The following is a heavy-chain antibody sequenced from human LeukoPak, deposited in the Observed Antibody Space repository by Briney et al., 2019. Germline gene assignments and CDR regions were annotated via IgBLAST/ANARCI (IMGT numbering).Heavy chain of an antibody. CDR1: GGSISSGGYY. J-gene: IGHJ4*02. Sequence: ASETLSLTCTVSGGSISSGGYYWSWIRQHPGKGLEWIGYTYYSGSTYYNPSLKSRVTISVDTSKNQFSLKLSSVTAADTAVYYCARDSRYSSGWSNGYFDYWGQGTLVTVSS. D-gene: IGHD6-19*01. CDR3: ARDSRYSSGWSNGYFDY. CDR2: TYYSGST. V-gene: IGHV4-31*03.